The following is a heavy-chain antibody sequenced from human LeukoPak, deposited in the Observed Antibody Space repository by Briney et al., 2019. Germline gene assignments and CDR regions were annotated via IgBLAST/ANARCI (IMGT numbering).Heavy chain of an antibody. CDR1: GYSITSGSY. V-gene: IGHV4-38-2*01. J-gene: IGHJ4*02. CDR3: ARKRAYTFWSED. D-gene: IGHD5-18*01. CDR2: VYHSGST. Sequence: SETLSLTCDVSGYSITSGSYWGWIRQSPGKGLEWMASVYHSGSTYYQPSLKSRVTISVDTSKNQFSLKVKSVAAADTARYYCARKRAYTFWSEDWGQGLQVTVSS.